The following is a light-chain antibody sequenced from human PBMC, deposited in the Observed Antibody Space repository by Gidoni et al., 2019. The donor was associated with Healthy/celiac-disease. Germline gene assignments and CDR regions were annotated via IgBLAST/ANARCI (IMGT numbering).Light chain of an antibody. Sequence: ELVLKQSPATLSLSPGERATLSCRAIQRVSRYVDGYQQKPGQAPRLLVYDASNRATGIPARFSGSGSGTDFTLTISSLEPEDFAVYYCQQRSNWPPTFGQGTRLEIK. V-gene: IGKV3-11*01. J-gene: IGKJ5*01. CDR2: DAS. CDR1: QRVSRY. CDR3: QQRSNWPPT.